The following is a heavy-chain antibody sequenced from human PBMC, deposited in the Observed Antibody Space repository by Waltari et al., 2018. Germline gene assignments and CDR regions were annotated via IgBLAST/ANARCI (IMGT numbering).Heavy chain of an antibody. D-gene: IGHD3-22*01. CDR2: INAGNGNT. Sequence: QVQLVQSGAEVKTPGASVKVSCKASGYTFTSYAMHWVRQAPGQRLEWMGWINAGNGNTKYSQKFQGRVTITRDTSASTAYMELSSLRSEDTAVYYCARGYYDSSGYSPFDYWGQGTLVTVSS. V-gene: IGHV1-3*01. CDR1: GYTFTSYA. J-gene: IGHJ4*02. CDR3: ARGYYDSSGYSPFDY.